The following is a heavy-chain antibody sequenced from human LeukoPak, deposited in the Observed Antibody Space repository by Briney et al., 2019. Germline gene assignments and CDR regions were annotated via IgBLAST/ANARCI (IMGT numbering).Heavy chain of an antibody. D-gene: IGHD1-26*01. Sequence: KPSETLSLTCAVYGGSFSGYYWSWIRQPPGKGLEWIGEINHSGSTNYNPSLKSRVTISVDTSKNQFSLKLSSVTAADTAVYYCARGRGVVGARRRQRYYYMDVWGKGTTVTVSS. J-gene: IGHJ6*03. CDR3: ARGRGVVGARRRQRYYYMDV. CDR2: INHSGST. CDR1: GGSFSGYY. V-gene: IGHV4-34*01.